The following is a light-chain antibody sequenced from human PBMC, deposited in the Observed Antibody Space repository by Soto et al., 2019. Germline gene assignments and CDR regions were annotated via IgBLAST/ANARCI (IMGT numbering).Light chain of an antibody. CDR3: QQRSNWPLIT. Sequence: EIVLTQDPATLSLSPGERATVSCRASQSVSRYLAWYQQKPGQAPRLLIYDASNRATGIPARFSGSGSGTDFTLIISSLEPEDFAVYYCQQRSNWPLITFGQGTRLEIK. J-gene: IGKJ5*01. V-gene: IGKV3-11*01. CDR2: DAS. CDR1: QSVSRY.